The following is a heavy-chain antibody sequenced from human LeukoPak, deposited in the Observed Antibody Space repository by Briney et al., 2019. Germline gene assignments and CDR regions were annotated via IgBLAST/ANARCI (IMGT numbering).Heavy chain of an antibody. CDR3: ARGSARIAEDYFDY. CDR2: IKQDESEK. J-gene: IGHJ4*02. CDR1: GFTFSNYW. V-gene: IGHV3-7*03. Sequence: GGSLRLSCVFSGFTFSNYWMSWVRQAPGKGLEWXXNIKQDESEKXYXDSXKXRFTISRDNAKNSLYLQMNSLRAEDTAVYYCARGSARIAEDYFDYWGQGNLVTVSS. D-gene: IGHD6-13*01.